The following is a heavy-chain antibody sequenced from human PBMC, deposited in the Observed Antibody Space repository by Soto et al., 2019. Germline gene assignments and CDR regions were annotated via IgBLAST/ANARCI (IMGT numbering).Heavy chain of an antibody. CDR2: INPNSGGT. CDR1: GYTFTGYY. D-gene: IGHD2-2*02. V-gene: IGHV1-2*04. Sequence: ASVKVSCKASGYTFTGYYMHWVRQAPGQGLEWMGWINPNSGGTNYAQKFQGWVTMTRDTSISKAYMELSRLRSDDTAVYYCARSREMAIPWFDPWGKGPLVTVSS. CDR3: ARSREMAIPWFDP. J-gene: IGHJ5*02.